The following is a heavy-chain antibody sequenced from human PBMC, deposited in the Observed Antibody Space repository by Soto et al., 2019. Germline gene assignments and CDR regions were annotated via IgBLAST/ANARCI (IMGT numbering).Heavy chain of an antibody. Sequence: QVQLVESGGGVVQPGNSLTLSCAASGFTFSVYAIHWVRQAPGKGLEWVAVIYNDGSKKYHADSVKGRITISRDNSKNTAFLQMNSLRPEDTAVYFCARDLKSSDDWYFDYWGRGILVTVSS. CDR3: ARDLKSSDDWYFDY. J-gene: IGHJ4*02. CDR1: GFTFSVYA. V-gene: IGHV3-33*01. D-gene: IGHD3-9*01. CDR2: IYNDGSKK.